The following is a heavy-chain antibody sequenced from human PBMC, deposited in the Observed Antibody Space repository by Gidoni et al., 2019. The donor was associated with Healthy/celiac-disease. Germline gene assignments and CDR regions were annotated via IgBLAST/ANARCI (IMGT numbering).Heavy chain of an antibody. CDR3: QTHAPVGTRQDY. J-gene: IGHJ4*02. V-gene: IGHV4-39*01. D-gene: IGHD2-15*01. CDR2: IYYSGST. Sequence: QLQLQESGPGLVKPSETLSLTCTVSGGSISSSSYYWGWIRQPPGKGLEWIGSIYYSGSTYYNPSLKSRVTISVDTSKNQFSLKLSSVTAADTAVYYCQTHAPVGTRQDYWGQGTLVTVSS. CDR1: GGSISSSSYY.